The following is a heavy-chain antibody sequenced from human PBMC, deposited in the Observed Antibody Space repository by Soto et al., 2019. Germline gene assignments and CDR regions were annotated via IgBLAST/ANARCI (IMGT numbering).Heavy chain of an antibody. CDR1: GFTFSSYA. CDR3: AREFGGFAAAAGTVY. J-gene: IGHJ4*02. Sequence: PGGSLRLSCAASGFTFSSYAMSWVRQAPGEGLEWVSAISGSGGSTYYADSVKGRFTISRDNSKNTLYLQMNSLRAEDTAVYYCAREFGGFAAAAGTVYWGQGTLVTVSS. D-gene: IGHD6-13*01. V-gene: IGHV3-23*01. CDR2: ISGSGGST.